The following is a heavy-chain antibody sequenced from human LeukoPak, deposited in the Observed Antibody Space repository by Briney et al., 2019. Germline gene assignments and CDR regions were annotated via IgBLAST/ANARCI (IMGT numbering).Heavy chain of an antibody. CDR2: ISYDGSNK. V-gene: IGHV3-30*18. Sequence: GRSLRLSCAASGFTFSSYGMHWVRQAPGKGLEWVAVISYDGSNKYYADSVKGRFTISRDNSKNTLYLQMNSLRAEDTAVYYCAKDPAPTHYYDSSGYPRYFDYWGQGTLVTVSS. CDR3: AKDPAPTHYYDSSGYPRYFDY. CDR1: GFTFSSYG. J-gene: IGHJ4*02. D-gene: IGHD3-22*01.